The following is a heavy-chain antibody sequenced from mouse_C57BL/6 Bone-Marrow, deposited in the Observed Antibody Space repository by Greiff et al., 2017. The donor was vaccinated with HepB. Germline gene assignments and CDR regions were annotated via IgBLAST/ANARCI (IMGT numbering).Heavy chain of an antibody. J-gene: IGHJ2*01. CDR2: IYPGSGST. V-gene: IGHV1-55*01. CDR3: ARRGTTVVPYFDY. D-gene: IGHD1-1*01. Sequence: QVHVKQPGAELVKPGASVKMSCKASGYTFTSYWITWVKQRPGQGLEWIGDIYPGSGSTNYNEKFKSKATLTVDTSSSTAYMQLSSLTSEDSAVYYCARRGTTVVPYFDYWGQGTTLTVSS. CDR1: GYTFTSYW.